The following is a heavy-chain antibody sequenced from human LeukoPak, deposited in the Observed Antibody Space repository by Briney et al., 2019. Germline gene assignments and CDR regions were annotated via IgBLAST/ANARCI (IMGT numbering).Heavy chain of an antibody. Sequence: GGSLTLAWPASGFALRSYWMHWVRQPPGKGLVWVSHIHSDGSSTSYADSVQGRFTISRDNAKNTLYLQMNSLRAEDTAVYYCARHNYAYDYWGQGTLVTVSS. J-gene: IGHJ4*02. CDR1: GFALRSYW. D-gene: IGHD3-16*01. CDR3: ARHNYAYDY. V-gene: IGHV3-74*01. CDR2: IHSDGSST.